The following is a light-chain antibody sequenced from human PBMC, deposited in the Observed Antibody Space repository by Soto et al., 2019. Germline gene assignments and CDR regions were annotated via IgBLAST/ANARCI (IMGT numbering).Light chain of an antibody. CDR3: QQSGKSVPLT. V-gene: IGKV3-20*01. CDR1: QSVSSNY. CDR2: GAS. J-gene: IGKJ4*01. Sequence: EIVLTQSPGTLSLSPGERATLSCRASQSVSSNYLAWYQQKPGQAPKLLIYGASSRATGITDRFSGSGSGTDFILTISRMEPEDFAMYYCQQSGKSVPLTFGGGTKVEIK.